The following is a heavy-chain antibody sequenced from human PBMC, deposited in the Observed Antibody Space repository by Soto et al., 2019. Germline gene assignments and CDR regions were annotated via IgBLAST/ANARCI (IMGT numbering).Heavy chain of an antibody. CDR2: INAGNGNT. CDR1: GYTFTSYA. CDR3: ARDGGYCSGRSCYFYDY. V-gene: IGHV1-3*01. D-gene: IGHD2-15*01. Sequence: QVQLVQSGAEVKKPGASVKVSCKASGYTFTSYAMHWVRQAPGQRLEWMGWINAGNGNTKYSQKFQGRVTITRDTSASTAYMELSSLRSEDTAVYYCARDGGYCSGRSCYFYDYWGQGTLVTVSS. J-gene: IGHJ4*02.